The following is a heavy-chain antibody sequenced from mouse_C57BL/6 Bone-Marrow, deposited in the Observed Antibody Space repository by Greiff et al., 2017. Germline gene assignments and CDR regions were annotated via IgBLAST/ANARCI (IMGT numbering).Heavy chain of an antibody. J-gene: IGHJ2*01. CDR1: GYTFTSYW. CDR2: IDPSDSYT. V-gene: IGHV1-69*01. D-gene: IGHD3-2*01. CDR3: ARAETGFDD. Sequence: VQLQQPGAELVMPGASVKLSCKASGYTFTSYWMHWVKQRPGQGLEWIGVIDPSDSYTNYNQKFKGKSTLTVDKSSSTDYMQLSSLTSEDSAVYYCARAETGFDDWGQGATLTVSS.